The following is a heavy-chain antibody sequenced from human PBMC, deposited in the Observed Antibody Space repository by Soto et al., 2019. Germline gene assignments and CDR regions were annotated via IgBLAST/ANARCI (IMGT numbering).Heavy chain of an antibody. CDR1: GDSVSSNSAA. CDR2: TYYRSKWYN. CDR3: ARGHCSGGSCYAIYYYMDV. J-gene: IGHJ6*03. V-gene: IGHV6-1*01. Sequence: PSQTLSLTCAISGDSVSSNSAAWNWIRQSPSRGLEWLGRTYYRSKWYNDYAVSVKSRITINPDTSKNQFSLQLNSVTPEDTAVYYCARGHCSGGSCYAIYYYMDVWGKGTTVTVSS. D-gene: IGHD2-15*01.